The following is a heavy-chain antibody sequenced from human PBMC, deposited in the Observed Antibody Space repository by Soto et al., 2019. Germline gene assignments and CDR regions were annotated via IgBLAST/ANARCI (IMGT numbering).Heavy chain of an antibody. Sequence: GGSLRLSCSASGFTFSIYAMHWVRQAPGKGLEYVSSISINGGSTHYADSVKGRFTISRDNSKNTQYLQMSSLRAEDTAVYYCARGKWFFDYWGKGTLVNVSS. D-gene: IGHD2-8*01. CDR1: GFTFSIYA. CDR2: ISINGGST. V-gene: IGHV3-64D*06. J-gene: IGHJ4*02. CDR3: ARGKWFFDY.